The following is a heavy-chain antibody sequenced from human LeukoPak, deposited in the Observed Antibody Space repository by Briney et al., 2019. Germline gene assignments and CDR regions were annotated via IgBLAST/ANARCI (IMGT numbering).Heavy chain of an antibody. Sequence: WASVKVSCKASGGTFSSYAISWVRQAPGQGLEWMGGIIPIFGTANYAQKLQGRVTMTTDTSTSTAYMELRSLRSDDTAVYYCARVSYYDFWSGFDSLLNYYYGMDVWGQGTTVTVSS. V-gene: IGHV1-69*05. J-gene: IGHJ6*02. CDR3: ARVSYYDFWSGFDSLLNYYYGMDV. CDR1: GGTFSSYA. D-gene: IGHD3-3*01. CDR2: IIPIFGTA.